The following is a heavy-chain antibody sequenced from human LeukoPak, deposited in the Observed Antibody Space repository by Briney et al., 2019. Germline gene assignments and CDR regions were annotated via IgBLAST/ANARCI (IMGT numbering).Heavy chain of an antibody. CDR3: ARIDYYDSSGSIDY. J-gene: IGHJ4*02. CDR2: IWYDGSNK. CDR1: GFTFSSYG. V-gene: IGHV3-33*01. Sequence: PGRSLRLSCAASGFTFSSYGMHWVRQAPGKGLEWVAVIWYDGSNKYYADSVKGRFTISRDNSKNTLYLQMNSLRAEDTAVYYCARIDYYDSSGSIDYWGQGTLVTVSS. D-gene: IGHD3-22*01.